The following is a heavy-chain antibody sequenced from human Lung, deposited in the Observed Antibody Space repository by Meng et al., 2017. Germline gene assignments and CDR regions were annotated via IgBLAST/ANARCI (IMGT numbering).Heavy chain of an antibody. CDR2: INRDGTKP. J-gene: IGHJ1*01. CDR1: GFTFTDHG. V-gene: IGHV3-74*01. D-gene: IGHD1-1*01. CDR3: TNDRLNH. Sequence: EVLFVEAGGGLVPPVVSLRLSGAASGFTFTDHGMHWVRQGPGKGLVWVSRINRDGTKPTYADSVKGRFTISRDNAKNTLYLQMNNLRAEDTAFYYCTNDRLNHWGQGALVTVSS.